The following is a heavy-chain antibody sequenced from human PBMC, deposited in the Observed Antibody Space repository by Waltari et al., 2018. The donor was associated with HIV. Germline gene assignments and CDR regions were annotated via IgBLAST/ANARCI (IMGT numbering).Heavy chain of an antibody. CDR2: ISYDGNNR. D-gene: IGHD5-18*01. CDR1: GFTFSAFG. CDR3: ARGMGYGGSAEGFDY. J-gene: IGHJ4*02. V-gene: IGHV3-30*03. Sequence: QVQLVESGGGVVQPGTSLRLSCAASGFTFSAFGIHWVRQAPGKGLGWVAVISYDGNNRNHADAVKGRFSISRDNSKNTLYLQMNSLRVEDTAVYYCARGMGYGGSAEGFDYWGQGTLVTVSS.